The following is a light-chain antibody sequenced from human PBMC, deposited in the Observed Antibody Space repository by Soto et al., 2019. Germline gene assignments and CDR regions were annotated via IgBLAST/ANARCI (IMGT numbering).Light chain of an antibody. CDR2: AAS. CDR1: QSISSY. V-gene: IGKV1-39*01. J-gene: IGKJ1*01. Sequence: DIQMTQSPSSLSASVGDRVTITCRASQSISSYLNWYQQKQGKAPKLLIYAASSLQSGVPSRFSGGGSGTDFTLTISSLQPEDFATYYCQQSYSNSWTFGQGTKVEIK. CDR3: QQSYSNSWT.